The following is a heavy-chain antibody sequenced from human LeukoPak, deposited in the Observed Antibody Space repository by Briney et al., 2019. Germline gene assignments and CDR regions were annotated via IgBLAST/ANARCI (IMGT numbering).Heavy chain of an antibody. D-gene: IGHD3-10*01. V-gene: IGHV4-59*05. CDR2: IFYNGST. CDR3: ARLPFLWFGEPMRGYFDY. Sequence: PSETLSLTCTVSGGSISSYYWSWIRQPAGKGLEWIGSIFYNGSTSHNPSLKSRVTISVDTSKNQFSLKLSSVTAANTAVYYCARLPFLWFGEPMRGYFDYWGQGTLVTVSS. CDR1: GGSISSYY. J-gene: IGHJ4*02.